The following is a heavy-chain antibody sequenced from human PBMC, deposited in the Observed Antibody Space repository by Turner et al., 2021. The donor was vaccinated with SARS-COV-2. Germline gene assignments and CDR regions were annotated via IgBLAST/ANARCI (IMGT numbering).Heavy chain of an antibody. CDR3: ARSTVTTPPDY. J-gene: IGHJ4*02. CDR1: GFTCITYG. D-gene: IGHD4-17*01. Sequence: QLQLVESGGGVVQPGRSLRLSRAASGFTCITYGMHWSRQAQGKGLEWVAVIWYDGSDKYYADSVKGRFTISRDNSKNTLYLQMNNLRAEDTAVYYCARSTVTTPPDYWGQGTLVTVSS. V-gene: IGHV3-33*01. CDR2: IWYDGSDK.